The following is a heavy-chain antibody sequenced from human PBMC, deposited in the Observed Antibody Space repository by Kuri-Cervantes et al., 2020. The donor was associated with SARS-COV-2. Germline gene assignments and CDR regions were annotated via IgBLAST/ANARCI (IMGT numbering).Heavy chain of an antibody. J-gene: IGHJ6*02. CDR2: IYYSGST. D-gene: IGHD2-2*01. V-gene: IGHV4-61*01. CDR3: ARDTSAYQNYYYYYGVDV. CDR1: GDSVTNSHYS. Sequence: SETLSLTCTVSGDSVTNSHYSWSWIRRPPGKGLEWIGYIYYSGSTNYNPSLQNRVSILIDTSKNQFSLRLTSVTAADTAVYYCARDTSAYQNYYYYYGVDVWGQGTTVTVSS.